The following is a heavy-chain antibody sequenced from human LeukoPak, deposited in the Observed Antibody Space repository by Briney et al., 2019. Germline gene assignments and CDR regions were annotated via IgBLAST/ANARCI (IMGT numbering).Heavy chain of an antibody. Sequence: GGSLRLSCAASGFTFSSYAMAWIRQAPGKGLEWVSTVTNSGSSTYYADSVKGRFTISKDNSKNTLFLQMNSLRAEDTAVYYCAKEDYGGNSKTFDIWGQGTMVTVSS. D-gene: IGHD4-23*01. CDR1: GFTFSSYA. V-gene: IGHV3-23*01. J-gene: IGHJ3*02. CDR3: AKEDYGGNSKTFDI. CDR2: VTNSGSST.